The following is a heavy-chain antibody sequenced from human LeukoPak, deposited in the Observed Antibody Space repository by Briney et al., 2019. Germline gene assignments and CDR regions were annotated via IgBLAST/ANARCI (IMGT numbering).Heavy chain of an antibody. V-gene: IGHV3-23*01. CDR2: ISGSGGST. CDR3: AKDRKNTMIVVGFDY. D-gene: IGHD3-22*01. Sequence: PGGSLRLSCAASGFTLSSYAMGWVRQAPGKGLEWVSGISGSGGSTYYADSVKGRFPISRDNSKNTLYLQMNSLRAEDTAVYYCAKDRKNTMIVVGFDYWGQGTLVTVSS. CDR1: GFTLSSYA. J-gene: IGHJ4*02.